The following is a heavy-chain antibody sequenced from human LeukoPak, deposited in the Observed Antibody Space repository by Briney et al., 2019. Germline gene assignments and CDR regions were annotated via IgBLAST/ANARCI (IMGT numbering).Heavy chain of an antibody. CDR3: ATYRQVLLPFES. V-gene: IGHV3-20*04. CDR2: ISFNGRSA. CDR1: GFTFDEYG. J-gene: IGHJ4*02. D-gene: IGHD2-8*02. Sequence: GGSLRLSCAASGFTFDEYGMTWVRQVPGKGLEWVSGISFNGRSAGYADAVKGRFTISRDNAKNSLYLQMNSLRAEDTAIYYCATYRQVLLPFESWGQGTLVTVSS.